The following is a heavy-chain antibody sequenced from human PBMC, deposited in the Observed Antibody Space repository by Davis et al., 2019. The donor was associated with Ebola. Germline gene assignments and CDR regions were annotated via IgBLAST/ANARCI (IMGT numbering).Heavy chain of an antibody. CDR1: GYSFTSYW. J-gene: IGHJ6*02. Sequence: GESLKISCKGSGYSFTSYWIGWVRQMPGKGLEWMGIIYPGYSDTRYSPSFQGQVTISADKSISTAYLQWSSLKASDTAMYYCARMRRDNSRSKNYYYYGMDVWGQGTTVTVSS. D-gene: IGHD4-11*01. CDR3: ARMRRDNSRSKNYYYYGMDV. CDR2: IYPGYSDT. V-gene: IGHV5-51*01.